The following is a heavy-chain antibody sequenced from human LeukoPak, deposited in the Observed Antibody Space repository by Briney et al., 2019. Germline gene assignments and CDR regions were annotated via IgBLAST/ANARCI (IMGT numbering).Heavy chain of an antibody. J-gene: IGHJ5*02. Sequence: ASVKVSCKASGYTFTSYAMNWVRQAPGQGLEWMGWMNPNSGNAGNAQKFQGRVTMTRNTSISTAYLGLSSLRSDDTAVYYCARDDQLRLLGHTYNWFDPWGQGTLVTVSS. D-gene: IGHD4-17*01. CDR1: GYTFTSYA. CDR3: ARDDQLRLLGHTYNWFDP. CDR2: MNPNSGNA. V-gene: IGHV1-8*02.